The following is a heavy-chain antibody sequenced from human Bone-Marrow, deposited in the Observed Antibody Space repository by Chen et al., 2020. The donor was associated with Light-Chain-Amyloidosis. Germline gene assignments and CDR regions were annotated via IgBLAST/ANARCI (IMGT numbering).Heavy chain of an antibody. V-gene: IGHV3-23*04. CDR1: GFAFSSYA. J-gene: IGHJ3*02. CDR3: AKDISYDDILPGYPADAFDI. D-gene: IGHD3-9*01. CDR2: MGGSGGAR. Sequence: EVQLVESGGGLLQRGGSLRLSCAASGFAFSSYAMSWVRQAPGKGLEWVSTMGGSGGARDYGDSVKGRLTISRDNSKNALFLQMNSLRAEDTAVYYCAKDISYDDILPGYPADAFDIWGQGTMVTVSS.